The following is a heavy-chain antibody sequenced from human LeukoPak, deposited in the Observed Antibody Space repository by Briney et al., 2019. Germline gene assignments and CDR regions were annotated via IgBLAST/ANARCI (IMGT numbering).Heavy chain of an antibody. D-gene: IGHD3-16*02. CDR2: IKPDGSAT. CDR1: GFIFSTYY. J-gene: IGHJ5*02. Sequence: QSGGSLRLSCAASGFIFSTYYMTWVRQAPGKGLEWVANIKPDGSATYYVDSVKGRFTISRDNAKNSLFLQMNSLRDEDTAVYYCARDLYDYVWGSYQRWFDPWGQGTLVTVSS. V-gene: IGHV3-7*03. CDR3: ARDLYDYVWGSYQRWFDP.